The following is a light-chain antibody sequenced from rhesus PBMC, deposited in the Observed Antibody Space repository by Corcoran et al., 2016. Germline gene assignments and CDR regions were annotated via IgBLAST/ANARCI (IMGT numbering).Light chain of an antibody. CDR3: QHNYGTPYS. CDR2: KAS. V-gene: IGKV1-74*01. CDR1: ENVNNY. J-gene: IGKJ2*01. Sequence: DIQMTQSPSSLSASVGDRVTITCQTSENVNNYLNWYQQKPGKAPKLLIYKASTLQSGVTSRFSGSGSRTDYTFTISSLQSEDVATYYCQHNYGTPYSFGQGTKVEIK.